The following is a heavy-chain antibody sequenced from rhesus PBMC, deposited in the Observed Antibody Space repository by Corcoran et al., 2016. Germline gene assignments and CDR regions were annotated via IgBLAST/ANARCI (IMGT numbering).Heavy chain of an antibody. CDR3: ARDPPGAGTTLGY. J-gene: IGHJ4*01. CDR1: GGSIRSGYYY. D-gene: IGHD1-20*01. V-gene: IGHV4-122*02. Sequence: QVQLQESGPGLVKPSETLSLTCAVSGGSIRSGYYYWSWIRHPPGKGLEWIGYLTYSRSTSYNPALKSRVTISRDTSQTQFSLKLSSVTAADTAVYDCARDPPGAGTTLGYWGQGVLVTVSS. CDR2: LTYSRST.